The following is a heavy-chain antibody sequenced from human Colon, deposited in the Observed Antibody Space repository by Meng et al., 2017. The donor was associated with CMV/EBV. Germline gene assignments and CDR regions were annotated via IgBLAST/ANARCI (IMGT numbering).Heavy chain of an antibody. CDR3: ARIRLVSGSGWYWFNP. V-gene: IGHV4-59*01. D-gene: IGHD6-19*01. CDR2: VDYSGSS. J-gene: IGHJ5*02. CDR1: GDSITTYY. Sequence: GSLRLSCTVSGDSITTYYWSWIRQPPGKGLEWIGYVDYSGSSNYNPSLKSRVTVSVDTSKNQFFLKLTSVTAPDTAVYYCARIRLVSGSGWYWFNPWGQGTLVTVSS.